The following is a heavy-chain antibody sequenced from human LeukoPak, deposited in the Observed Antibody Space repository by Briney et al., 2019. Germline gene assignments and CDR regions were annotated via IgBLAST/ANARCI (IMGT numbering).Heavy chain of an antibody. CDR2: ISSSSSYI. Sequence: NPGGSLRLSCAASGFTFSSYAMSWVRQAPGKGLEWVSSISSSSSYIYYADSVKGRFTISRDNAKNSLYLQMNSLRAEDTAVYYCARDRNGRIAVAGNRAFDIWGQGTMVTVSS. CDR1: GFTFSSYA. V-gene: IGHV3-21*01. J-gene: IGHJ3*02. D-gene: IGHD6-19*01. CDR3: ARDRNGRIAVAGNRAFDI.